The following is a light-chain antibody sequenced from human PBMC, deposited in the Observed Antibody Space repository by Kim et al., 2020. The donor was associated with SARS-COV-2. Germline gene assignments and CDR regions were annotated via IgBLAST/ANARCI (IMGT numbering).Light chain of an antibody. Sequence: ASVGARVTNTYRASENIGTWLAWYQQKPGRAPSLLIYLASTLESGVPSRFSGTGSGTEFSLSITSLQPDDFATYYCQHYSRFPYTFGQGTKLEI. V-gene: IGKV1-5*03. CDR2: LAS. J-gene: IGKJ2*01. CDR3: QHYSRFPYT. CDR1: ENIGTW.